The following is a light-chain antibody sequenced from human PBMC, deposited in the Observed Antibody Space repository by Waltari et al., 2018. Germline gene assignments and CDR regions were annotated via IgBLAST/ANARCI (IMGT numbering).Light chain of an antibody. J-gene: IGKJ3*01. CDR1: QSVSSY. CDR3: QQYYSTPFT. Sequence: EIVLTQSPATLPLSPGERATLSCRASQSVSSYLAWYQQKPGQAPRLLIYDASNRATGIPARFSGSGSGTDFTLTISSLQAEDVAVYYCQQYYSTPFTFGPGTKVEI. V-gene: IGKV3-11*01. CDR2: DAS.